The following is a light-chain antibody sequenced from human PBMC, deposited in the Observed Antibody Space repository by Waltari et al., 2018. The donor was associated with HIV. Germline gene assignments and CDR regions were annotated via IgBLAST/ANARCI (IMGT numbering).Light chain of an antibody. Sequence: SDVTQPASVSGFPGQSITISCSGAGTDFGFYNFISWYQQQPGKVPKLLLYEVDIRAAGVSRRFSGSKSGNTASLTISVLHVDDEGLYYCASYTANYTVLFGGGTTVTVL. CDR1: GTDFGFYNF. CDR3: ASYTANYTVL. V-gene: IGLV2-14*03. J-gene: IGLJ2*01. CDR2: EVD.